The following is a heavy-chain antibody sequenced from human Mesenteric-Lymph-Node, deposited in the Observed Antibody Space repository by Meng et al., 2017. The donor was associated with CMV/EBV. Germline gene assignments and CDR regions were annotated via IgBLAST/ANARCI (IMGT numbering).Heavy chain of an antibody. V-gene: IGHV4-59*08. CDR2: IYYSGST. J-gene: IGHJ6*02. CDR3: ARHVDFWSGYYTYYYGMDV. Sequence: SETLSLTCTVSGGSISSYYWSWVRQPPGKGLEWIGYIYYSGSTNYNPSLKSRVTISVDTSKNQFSLKLTSVTAADTAVYYCARHVDFWSGYYTYYYGMDVWGQGTTVTVSS. D-gene: IGHD3-3*01. CDR1: GGSISSYY.